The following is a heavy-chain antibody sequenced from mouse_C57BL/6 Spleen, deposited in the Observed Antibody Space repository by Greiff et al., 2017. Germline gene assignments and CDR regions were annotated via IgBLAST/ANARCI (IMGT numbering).Heavy chain of an antibody. CDR1: GYTFTSYW. D-gene: IGHD4-1*01. CDR3: ARAGNWDEFAY. J-gene: IGHJ3*01. CDR2: IHPNSGST. Sequence: QVQLQQPGAELVKPGASVKLSCKASGYTFTSYWMHWVKQRPGQGLEWIGMIHPNSGSTNYDEKVKSKATLTVDKSSSPAYMQLSSLTSEDSAVYYCARAGNWDEFAYWGQGTLVTVSA. V-gene: IGHV1-64*01.